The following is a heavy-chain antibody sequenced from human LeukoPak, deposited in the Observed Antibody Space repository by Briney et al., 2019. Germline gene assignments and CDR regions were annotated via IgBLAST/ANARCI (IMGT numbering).Heavy chain of an antibody. V-gene: IGHV4-61*02. Sequence: SQTLSLTCTVSGDSITSGRYYWSWIRQPAGKGLEWIGRIYSSGRTNYNPSLKSRVTISVDTSKNQFSLKLSSVTAADTAVYYCARRFGYYYYYMDVWGKGTTVTISS. CDR1: GDSITSGRYY. CDR2: IYSSGRT. J-gene: IGHJ6*03. D-gene: IGHD3-10*01. CDR3: ARRFGYYYYYMDV.